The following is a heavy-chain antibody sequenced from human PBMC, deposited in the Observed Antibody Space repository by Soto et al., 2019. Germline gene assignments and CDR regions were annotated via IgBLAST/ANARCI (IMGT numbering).Heavy chain of an antibody. J-gene: IGHJ4*02. CDR3: ARDFGVATPYYFDY. D-gene: IGHD3-3*01. V-gene: IGHV3-33*01. Sequence: PGGSLRLSCGASGFTFSSYGMHWVRQAPGKGLEWVAVIWYDGSNKYYADSVKGRFTISRDNSKNTLYLQMSSLRSEDTAVYYCARDFGVATPYYFDYWGQGTLVTVSS. CDR1: GFTFSSYG. CDR2: IWYDGSNK.